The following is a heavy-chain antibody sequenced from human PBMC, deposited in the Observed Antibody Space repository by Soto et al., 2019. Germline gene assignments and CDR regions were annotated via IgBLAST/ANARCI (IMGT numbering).Heavy chain of an antibody. D-gene: IGHD3-16*02. CDR3: VRYPRSAGGSYRPDH. V-gene: IGHV3-74*01. CDR2: IISEGSIT. CDR1: GVTLSIYW. Sequence: GSLKRSCAASGVTLSIYWMHWVRQVPGKGLVWVSRIISEGSITNYADSVKGRFSISRDNAKNTLYLQMNSLRAEDTAVYYCVRYPRSAGGSYRPDHWGHGALVTVSS. J-gene: IGHJ4*01.